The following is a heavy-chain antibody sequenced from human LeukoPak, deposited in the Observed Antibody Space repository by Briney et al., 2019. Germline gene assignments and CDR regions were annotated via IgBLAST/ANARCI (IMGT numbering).Heavy chain of an antibody. D-gene: IGHD5-12*01. CDR1: GFTFSSYG. CDR2: IWYDGSNK. Sequence: GGSLRLSCSASGFTFSSYGMHWVRQAPGKGLEWVAVIWYDGSNKYYADSVKGRFTISRDNSKNTLYLQMNSLRAEDTAVYYCAREYSGFDPWGQGTLVTVSS. CDR3: AREYSGFDP. J-gene: IGHJ5*02. V-gene: IGHV3-33*08.